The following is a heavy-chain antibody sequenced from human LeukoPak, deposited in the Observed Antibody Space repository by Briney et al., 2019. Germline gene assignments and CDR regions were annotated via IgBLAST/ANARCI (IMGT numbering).Heavy chain of an antibody. Sequence: NPSETLSLTCTVSGGSMSSKYWSWIRQPPGKGLEWIGRIYTSGSTNYNPSLKSRVTMSVDTSKNQFSLKLSSVTAADTAVYYCARDFPLWFGENALDYWGRGTLVTVSS. V-gene: IGHV4-4*07. CDR3: ARDFPLWFGENALDY. CDR1: GGSMSSKY. CDR2: IYTSGST. J-gene: IGHJ4*02. D-gene: IGHD3-10*01.